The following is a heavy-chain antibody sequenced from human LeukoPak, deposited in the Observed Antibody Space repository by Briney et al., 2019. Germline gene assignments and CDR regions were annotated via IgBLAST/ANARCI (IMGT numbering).Heavy chain of an antibody. CDR2: INSDGSST. D-gene: IGHD6-13*01. V-gene: IGHV3-74*01. Sequence: GGSLRLSCAASGFTFSSYWMHWVRQAPGKGLVGVSRINSDGSSTSYADSVKGRFTISRDNAKNTLYLQMNSLRAEDTAVYYCARSSGYSSSWYDYWGQGTLVTVSS. J-gene: IGHJ4*02. CDR3: ARSSGYSSSWYDY. CDR1: GFTFSSYW.